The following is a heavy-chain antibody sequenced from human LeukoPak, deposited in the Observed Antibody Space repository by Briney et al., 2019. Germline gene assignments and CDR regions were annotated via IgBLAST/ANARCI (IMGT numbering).Heavy chain of an antibody. D-gene: IGHD6-13*01. V-gene: IGHV1-8*03. J-gene: IGHJ4*02. CDR2: MNPYRGNT. CDR1: GYTFTNYD. Sequence: ASVKVSCKASGYTFTNYDINWVRQATGHGLEWMGWMNPYRGNTGYARKFQDRVTITRNTSISTAYMDLRGLRSEDTAVYFCAREGRITAAGTEFDYWGQGTLVTVSS. CDR3: AREGRITAAGTEFDY.